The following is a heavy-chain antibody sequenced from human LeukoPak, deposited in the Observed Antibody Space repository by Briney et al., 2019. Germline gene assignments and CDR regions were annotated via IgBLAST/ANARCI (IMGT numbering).Heavy chain of an antibody. CDR1: GGSISSYY. D-gene: IGHD4-17*01. V-gene: IGHV4-59*07. CDR2: IYYSGST. Sequence: PSDTLSLTCTVSGGSISSYYWSWIRQPPGKGLEWIGYIYYSGSTNYNPSLKSRVTISVDTSKNQFSLKLSSVTAANTAVYYCASDYGDGPNAFDIWGQGTMVTVSS. CDR3: ASDYGDGPNAFDI. J-gene: IGHJ3*02.